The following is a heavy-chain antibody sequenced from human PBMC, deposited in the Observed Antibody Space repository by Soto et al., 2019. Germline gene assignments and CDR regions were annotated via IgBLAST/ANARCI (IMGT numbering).Heavy chain of an antibody. CDR1: GGSFSGYY. Sequence: PSETLSITCAVYGGSFSGYYWSWIRQPPGKGLEWIGEINHSGSTNYNPSLKSRVTISVDTSKKQFSLKLSSVTAADTAVYYCARGVVRRVIIQYTSFFDYWGLGTLVTVSS. CDR3: ARGVVRRVIIQYTSFFDY. CDR2: INHSGST. D-gene: IGHD3-10*01. V-gene: IGHV4-34*01. J-gene: IGHJ4*02.